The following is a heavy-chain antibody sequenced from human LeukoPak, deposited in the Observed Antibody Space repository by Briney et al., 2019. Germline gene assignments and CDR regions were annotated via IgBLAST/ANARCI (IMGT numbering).Heavy chain of an antibody. J-gene: IGHJ6*04. CDR1: GGSINSSSYY. Sequence: SETLSLTCTVSGGSINSSSYYWGWIRQPPGKGLEWIGSIYYSGSTYYNPSLKSRVTISVDTSKNQSSLKLSSVTAADTAVYYCASARTTAFMDVWGKGTTVTVSS. CDR2: IYYSGST. CDR3: ASARTTAFMDV. D-gene: IGHD2-2*01. V-gene: IGHV4-39*07.